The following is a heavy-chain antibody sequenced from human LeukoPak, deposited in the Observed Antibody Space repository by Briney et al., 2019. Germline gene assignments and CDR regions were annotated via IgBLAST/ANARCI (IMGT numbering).Heavy chain of an antibody. D-gene: IGHD2-2*01. CDR1: GYTFTGYY. V-gene: IGHV1-2*02. J-gene: IGHJ5*02. Sequence: ASVKVSCKASGYTFTGYYMHWVRQAPGQGLEWMGWINPNSGGTNYAQKFQGRVTMTRDTSISTAYMELSRLRSDDTAVYYCARVGPAATTYNWSDPWGQGTLVTVSS. CDR3: ARVGPAATTYNWSDP. CDR2: INPNSGGT.